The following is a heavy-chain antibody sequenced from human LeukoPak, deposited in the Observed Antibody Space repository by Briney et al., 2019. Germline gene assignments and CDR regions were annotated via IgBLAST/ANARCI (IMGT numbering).Heavy chain of an antibody. J-gene: IGHJ4*02. CDR3: ARDGTGSNSGWYIH. CDR2: ISYDGRIN. Sequence: PGRSLRLSCAASGFTFNSYAVHWVRQAPGKGLEWVAVISYDGRINFYAASVKGRFTISRDNSKNTLYLQMNSLRAEDTAVYYCARDGTGSNSGWYIHWGQGALVTVSS. V-gene: IGHV3-30*04. CDR1: GFTFNSYA. D-gene: IGHD6-19*01.